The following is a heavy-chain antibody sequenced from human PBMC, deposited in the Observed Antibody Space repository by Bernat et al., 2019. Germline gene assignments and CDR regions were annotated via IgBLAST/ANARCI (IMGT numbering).Heavy chain of an antibody. Sequence: QVQLQESGPGLVKPSETLSLTCTVSGGSISSYYWSWIRQPPGKGLEWIGYIYYSGSTNYNPSLKSRVTISVDTSKNQFSLKLSSVTAADTAVYYCASLPKGYCSGGSCPHPYFDYWGQGTLVTVSS. CDR2: IYYSGST. V-gene: IGHV4-59*08. CDR3: ASLPKGYCSGGSCPHPYFDY. CDR1: GGSISSYY. J-gene: IGHJ4*02. D-gene: IGHD2-15*01.